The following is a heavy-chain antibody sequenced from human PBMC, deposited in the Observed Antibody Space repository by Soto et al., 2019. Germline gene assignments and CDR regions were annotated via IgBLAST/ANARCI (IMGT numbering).Heavy chain of an antibody. CDR1: GGSISSSSYY. V-gene: IGHV4-39*01. J-gene: IGHJ6*02. Sequence: QLQLQESGPGLVKPSETLSLTCTVSGGSISSSSYYWGWIRQPPGKGLEWIGSIYYSGSTYYNPSLKSRVTISVDTSKNQFSLKLSSVTAADTAVYYCARPVRNYDFWSGGIGMDVWGQGPTVTVSS. D-gene: IGHD3-3*01. CDR2: IYYSGST. CDR3: ARPVRNYDFWSGGIGMDV.